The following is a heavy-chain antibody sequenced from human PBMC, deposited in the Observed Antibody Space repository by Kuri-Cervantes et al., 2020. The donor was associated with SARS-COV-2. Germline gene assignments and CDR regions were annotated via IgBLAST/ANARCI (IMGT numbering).Heavy chain of an antibody. D-gene: IGHD2-2*01. CDR2: MNPNSGNT. J-gene: IGHJ6*04. V-gene: IGHV1-8*03. CDR3: ARDGYCSSTSCYAPMDV. CDR1: GYTFTSYD. Sequence: ASVKVSCKASGYTFTSYDINWVRQATGQGLEWMGWMNPNSGNTGYAQKFQGRVTITRNTSISTAYMELSSLRSEDTAVYYCARDGYCSSTSCYAPMDVWGKGTTVTVSS.